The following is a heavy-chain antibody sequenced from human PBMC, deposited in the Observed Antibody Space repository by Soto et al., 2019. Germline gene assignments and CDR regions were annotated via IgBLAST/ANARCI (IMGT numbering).Heavy chain of an antibody. CDR2: ISAYNGNT. CDR1: GYTFTSYG. CDR3: ARESYDFWSGYYSYCYYGMDV. D-gene: IGHD3-3*01. Sequence: ASVKVSCKASGYTFTSYGISWVRQAPGQGLEWMGWISAYNGNTNYAQKLQGRVTMTTDTSTSTAYMELRSLRSDDTAVYYCARESYDFWSGYYSYCYYGMDVWGQGTTVTVPS. V-gene: IGHV1-18*04. J-gene: IGHJ6*02.